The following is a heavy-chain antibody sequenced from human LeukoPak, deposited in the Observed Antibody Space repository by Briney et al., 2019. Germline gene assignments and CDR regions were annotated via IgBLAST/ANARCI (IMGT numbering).Heavy chain of an antibody. CDR1: GFTLSSHG. CDR3: ARGHRGSGSFRSYMDV. D-gene: IGHD3-10*01. J-gene: IGHJ6*03. CDR2: IWNDGSQK. Sequence: GGSLRLSCAASGFTLSSHGMHWVRQAPGKGLEWVAVIWNDGSQKYYADSVKGRFTVSRDNSESTLYLQMNSLRAEDTAVYYCARGHRGSGSFRSYMDVWGKGTTVTVSS. V-gene: IGHV3-33*01.